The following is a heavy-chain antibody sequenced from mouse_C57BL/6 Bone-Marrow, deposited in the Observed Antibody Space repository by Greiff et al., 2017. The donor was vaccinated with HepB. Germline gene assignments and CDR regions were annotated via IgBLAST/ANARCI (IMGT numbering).Heavy chain of an antibody. J-gene: IGHJ3*01. D-gene: IGHD2-4*01. CDR2: IHPNSGST. CDR1: GYTFTSYW. Sequence: VQLQQPGAELVKPGASVKLSCKASGYTFTSYWMHWVKQRPGQGLEWIGMIHPNSGSTNYNEKFKSKATLTVDKSSSTAYMQLSSLTSEDSAVYYCARSRDYDGFFAYWGQGTLVTVSA. CDR3: ARSRDYDGFFAY. V-gene: IGHV1-64*01.